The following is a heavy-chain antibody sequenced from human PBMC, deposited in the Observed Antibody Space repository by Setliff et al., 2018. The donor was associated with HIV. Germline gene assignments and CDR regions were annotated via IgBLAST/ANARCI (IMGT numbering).Heavy chain of an antibody. Sequence: SETLSLTCTVSNVSINSYYWSWIRQPAGRALEWIGRISSSGTTNYNPSLKSRVKMSIDTSKNQFSLKLSSVTAADTAVYYCARHWNYDTGLDPFDIWGQGTMVTVSS. CDR3: ARHWNYDTGLDPFDI. D-gene: IGHD3-22*01. V-gene: IGHV4-4*07. CDR1: NVSINSYY. CDR2: ISSSGTT. J-gene: IGHJ3*02.